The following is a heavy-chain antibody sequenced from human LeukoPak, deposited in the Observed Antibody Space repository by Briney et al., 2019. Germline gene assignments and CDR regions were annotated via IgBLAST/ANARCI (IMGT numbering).Heavy chain of an antibody. CDR1: GFTFSSYS. Sequence: PGGSLRLSCAASGFTFSSYSMNSVRQAPGKGLGWVSSISSSSSYIYYADSVKGRFTISRDNAKNSLYLQMNSLRAEDTAVYYCARDSSGINWFDPWGQGTLVTVSS. D-gene: IGHD6-19*01. CDR3: ARDSSGINWFDP. CDR2: ISSSSSYI. J-gene: IGHJ5*02. V-gene: IGHV3-21*01.